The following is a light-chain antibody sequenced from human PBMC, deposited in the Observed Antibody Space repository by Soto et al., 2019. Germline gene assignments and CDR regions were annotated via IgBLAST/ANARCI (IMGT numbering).Light chain of an antibody. Sequence: QSALTQPASVSGSPGQSITISCTGTNSDVGIYNRVSWFQQHPGKAPKLLIYDVRNRYSGVSSRFSGSKSCHTASLTISGLHTEDEADYYCSSYTSSFTLVFGTGTNVTVL. V-gene: IGLV2-14*03. CDR3: SSYTSSFTLV. CDR1: NSDVGIYNR. CDR2: DVR. J-gene: IGLJ1*01.